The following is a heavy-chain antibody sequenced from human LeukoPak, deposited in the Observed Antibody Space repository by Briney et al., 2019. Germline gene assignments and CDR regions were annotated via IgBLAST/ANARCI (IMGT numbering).Heavy chain of an antibody. V-gene: IGHV3-48*01. Sequence: GGSLRLSCAASGFTFSSYSMNWVRQAPGKGLEWVSYISSSSTIYYADSVKGRFTISRDNAKNSLYLQMNSLRAEDTAVYYCASFSGSYHSFDYWGQGTLVTVSS. D-gene: IGHD1-26*01. CDR3: ASFSGSYHSFDY. CDR1: GFTFSSYS. J-gene: IGHJ4*02. CDR2: ISSSSTI.